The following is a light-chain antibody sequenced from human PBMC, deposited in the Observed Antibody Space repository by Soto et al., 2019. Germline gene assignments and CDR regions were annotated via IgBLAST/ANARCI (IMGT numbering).Light chain of an antibody. J-gene: IGKJ4*01. Sequence: EIVLTQSPGTLSLSPGERATLSCRASQSVSSSFLAWYQQKPGQAPRLLIYGASSRATGIPDRFSGGGSGTDFNLTISRLEPEDFAVYYCQQYDNSPLTFGGGTKVEIK. CDR1: QSVSSSF. CDR3: QQYDNSPLT. V-gene: IGKV3-20*01. CDR2: GAS.